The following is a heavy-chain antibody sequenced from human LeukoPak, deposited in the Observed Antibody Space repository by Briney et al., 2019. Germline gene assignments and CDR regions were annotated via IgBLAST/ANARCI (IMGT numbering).Heavy chain of an antibody. D-gene: IGHD3-3*01. Sequence: SSETLSLTCAVSGYSISSGYYWGWIRQPPGKGLEWIGSIYHSGSTYYNPSLKSRVTISVDTSKNQFSLKLSFVTAADTAVYYCARKGITIFGPMNWGQGTLVTVSS. CDR3: ARKGITIFGPMN. J-gene: IGHJ4*02. CDR1: GYSISSGYY. CDR2: IYHSGST. V-gene: IGHV4-38-2*01.